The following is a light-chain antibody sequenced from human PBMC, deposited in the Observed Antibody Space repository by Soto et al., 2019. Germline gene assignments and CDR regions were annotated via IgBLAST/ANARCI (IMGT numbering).Light chain of an antibody. Sequence: DIQMTQSPSSLSASVRDRVTITCRASQGISNYLAWYQQKPGKVPKLLIYAASTLQSGVPSRFIGIGSGTDFTLTISSLQPEDVATYYCQKYNSAPWTFGQGTKVDIK. V-gene: IGKV1-27*01. CDR2: AAS. J-gene: IGKJ1*01. CDR3: QKYNSAPWT. CDR1: QGISNY.